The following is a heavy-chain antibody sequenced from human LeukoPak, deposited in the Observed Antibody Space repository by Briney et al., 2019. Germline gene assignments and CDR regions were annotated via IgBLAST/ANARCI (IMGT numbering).Heavy chain of an antibody. CDR2: LDPADGET. CDR3: ASGLGGTGSDITEPFDY. V-gene: IGHV1-24*01. D-gene: IGHD2-21*02. Sequence: ASVKVSCKVSGYALTELSMHWVRQAPGTGLEWMGGLDPADGETIYAQKFQGRVSMTEDTSADTAYMELTSLRSEDTAVYYCASGLGGTGSDITEPFDYWGQGTRVTVSS. J-gene: IGHJ4*02. CDR1: GYALTELS.